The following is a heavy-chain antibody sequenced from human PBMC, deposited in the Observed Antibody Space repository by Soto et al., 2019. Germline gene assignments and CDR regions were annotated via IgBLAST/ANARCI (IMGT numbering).Heavy chain of an antibody. Sequence: QVQLVESGGGVVQPGTSLRLSCVVSGFTLSNTGVHWVRQAPGKGLEWVAMISHDGFAQYYVDSVKGRFPISRDNFKNTVYLQMLSLSPENTSLYYCAKDWRSSGWFNWFDSWGEVTLVTVSS. D-gene: IGHD6-19*01. V-gene: IGHV3-30*18. CDR2: ISHDGFAQ. J-gene: IGHJ5*01. CDR3: AKDWRSSGWFNWFDS. CDR1: GFTLSNTG.